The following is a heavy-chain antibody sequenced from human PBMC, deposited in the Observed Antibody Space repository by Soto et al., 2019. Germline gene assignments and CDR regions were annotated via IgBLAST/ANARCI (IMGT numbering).Heavy chain of an antibody. CDR2: INSDGSST. CDR1: GFTFSSYW. J-gene: IGHJ3*02. D-gene: IGHD1-26*01. Sequence: PGGSLRLSCAASGFTFSSYWMHWVRQAPGKGLVWVSRINSDGSSTSYADSVKGRFTISRDNAKNTLYLQMNSLRAEDTAVYYCAKDGLRYRRAFDIWGQGTMVTVSS. V-gene: IGHV3-74*01. CDR3: AKDGLRYRRAFDI.